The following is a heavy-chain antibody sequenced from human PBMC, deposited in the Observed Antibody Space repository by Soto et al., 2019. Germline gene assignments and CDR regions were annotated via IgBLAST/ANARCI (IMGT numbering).Heavy chain of an antibody. J-gene: IGHJ5*02. V-gene: IGHV3-30-3*01. D-gene: IGHD1-26*01. CDR3: ARDQVKKGATRWFDP. CDR1: GFTFSSYA. Sequence: QVQLVESGGGVVQPGRSLRLSCAASGFTFSSYAMHWVRQAPGKGLEWVAVISYDGSNKYYADSVKGRFTISRDNSKNTLYLKMNSLRAEDTAVYYCARDQVKKGATRWFDPWGQGTLVTVSS. CDR2: ISYDGSNK.